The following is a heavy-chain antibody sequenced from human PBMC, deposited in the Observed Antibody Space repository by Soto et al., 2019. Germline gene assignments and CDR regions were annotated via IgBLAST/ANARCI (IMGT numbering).Heavy chain of an antibody. D-gene: IGHD5-12*01. V-gene: IGHV1-69*04. CDR1: GYTFTSYA. CDR2: INAVLGIA. Sequence: SVKVACKASGYTFTSYAIHWVRQAPGQRLEWMGRINAVLGIANYSQKFQGRVTITADKSTRTAYMELSSLRSEDTAVYYCATDAPVDIVATLNPNYGMDVWGQGTTVTVSS. CDR3: ATDAPVDIVATLNPNYGMDV. J-gene: IGHJ6*02.